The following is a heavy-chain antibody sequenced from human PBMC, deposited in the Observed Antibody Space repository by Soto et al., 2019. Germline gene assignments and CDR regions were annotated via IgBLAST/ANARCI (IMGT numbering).Heavy chain of an antibody. D-gene: IGHD6-6*01. CDR3: ARGASIAARMYNWFDP. J-gene: IGHJ5*02. Sequence: QVQLQQWGAGLLKPSETLSLTCAVYGGSFSGYYWSWIRQPPGKGLEWIGEINHSGSTNYNPSLKSRVTRSVDTSKNQFSMKLSSVTAADTAVYYCARGASIAARMYNWFDPWGQGTLVTVSS. V-gene: IGHV4-34*01. CDR1: GGSFSGYY. CDR2: INHSGST.